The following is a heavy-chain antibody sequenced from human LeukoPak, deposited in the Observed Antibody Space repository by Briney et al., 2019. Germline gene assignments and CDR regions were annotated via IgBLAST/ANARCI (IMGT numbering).Heavy chain of an antibody. D-gene: IGHD6-19*01. CDR2: FHYSGST. CDR3: ARKQWVPYYFDY. J-gene: IGHJ4*02. Sequence: SETLSLTCTVSGVFISNHYWSWIRQPPGKGLEWIGNFHYSGSTNYNPSLKSRVTISVDTSKNQFSLKLTSVTAADTAVYYCARKQWVPYYFDYWGQGTLVTVSS. V-gene: IGHV4-59*11. CDR1: GVFISNHY.